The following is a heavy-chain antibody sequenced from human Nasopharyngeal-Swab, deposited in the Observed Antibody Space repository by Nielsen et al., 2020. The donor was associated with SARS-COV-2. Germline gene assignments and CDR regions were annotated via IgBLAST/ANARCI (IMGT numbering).Heavy chain of an antibody. V-gene: IGHV3-74*01. Sequence: WIRQPPGKGLVWVSRINSDGSSTSYADSAKGRFTISRDNAKNTLYLQRNSLRAEDTAVYYCARGWNYYDSSGYYRGYFDLWGRGTLVTVSS. J-gene: IGHJ2*01. CDR3: ARGWNYYDSSGYYRGYFDL. CDR2: INSDGSST. D-gene: IGHD3-22*01.